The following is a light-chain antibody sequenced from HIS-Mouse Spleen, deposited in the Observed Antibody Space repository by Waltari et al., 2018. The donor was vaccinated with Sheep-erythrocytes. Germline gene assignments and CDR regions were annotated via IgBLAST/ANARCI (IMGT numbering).Light chain of an antibody. CDR2: EDS. J-gene: IGLJ2*01. V-gene: IGLV3-10*01. CDR3: YSTDSSGNHSV. CDR1: ALPKKY. Sequence: SYELTQPPSVSVSPGQTARKTFPGDALPKKYASWYQQKSGQAPVLVIYEDSKRPSGIPERFSGSSSGTMATLTISGAQVEDEADYYCYSTDSSGNHSVFGGGTKLTVL.